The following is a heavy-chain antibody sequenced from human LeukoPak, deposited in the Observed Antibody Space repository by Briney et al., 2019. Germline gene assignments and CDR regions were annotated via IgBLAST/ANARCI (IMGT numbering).Heavy chain of an antibody. J-gene: IGHJ3*02. CDR3: ARGLAVAGAFDI. CDR1: GFTFSSYW. CDR2: IRQDGSEK. Sequence: PGGSLRLSCAASGFTFSSYWMSWVRQAPGKGLEWVANIRQDGSEKYSVDSVRGRFTTSRDNTKNSLYLQMNSLRAEDTAVYYCARGLAVAGAFDIWGQGTMVTVSS. D-gene: IGHD6-19*01. V-gene: IGHV3-7*05.